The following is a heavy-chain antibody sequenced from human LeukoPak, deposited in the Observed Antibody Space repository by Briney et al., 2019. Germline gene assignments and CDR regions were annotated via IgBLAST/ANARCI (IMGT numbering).Heavy chain of an antibody. CDR1: GFTFSSYA. D-gene: IGHD6-6*01. CDR2: ISGSGGST. V-gene: IGHV3-23*01. CDR3: ARGDSSSPCYIDY. J-gene: IGHJ4*02. Sequence: QSGGSLRLSCAASGFTFSSYAMSWVRQAPGKGLEWVSAISGSGGSTYYADSVKGRFTISRDNSKNTLYLQMNSLRAEDTAVYYCARGDSSSPCYIDYWGQGILVTVSS.